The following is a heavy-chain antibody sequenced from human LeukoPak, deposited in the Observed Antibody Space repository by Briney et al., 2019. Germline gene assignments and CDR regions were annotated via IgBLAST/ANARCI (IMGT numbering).Heavy chain of an antibody. Sequence: GGSLRLSCAASGFTFSNYMMHWVRQAPGKGLEWVSVIYRGGSTYYADSVKGRFTMSRDNSKNTVYLQMDSLRAEDTAVYYCARDRGAAAGNWGQGTLVTVSS. J-gene: IGHJ4*02. CDR2: IYRGGST. CDR1: GFTFSNYM. D-gene: IGHD6-13*01. CDR3: ARDRGAAAGN. V-gene: IGHV3-53*01.